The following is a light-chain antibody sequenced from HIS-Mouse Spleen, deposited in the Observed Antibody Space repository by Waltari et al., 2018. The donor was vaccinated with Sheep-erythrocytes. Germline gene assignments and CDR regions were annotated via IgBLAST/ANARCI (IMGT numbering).Light chain of an antibody. CDR3: CSYAGCYKHV. CDR2: DVS. CDR1: SSDVGGYNY. J-gene: IGLJ1*01. Sequence: QSALTQPPSASGSPGQSVTIPCTGTSSDVGGYNYVSGYQQHPGQAPKLMIYDVSKRPAGFPVPVSGAQSSDTASLTFSGLQSEDEADYYCCSYAGCYKHVFATGTNVTVL. V-gene: IGLV2-11*01.